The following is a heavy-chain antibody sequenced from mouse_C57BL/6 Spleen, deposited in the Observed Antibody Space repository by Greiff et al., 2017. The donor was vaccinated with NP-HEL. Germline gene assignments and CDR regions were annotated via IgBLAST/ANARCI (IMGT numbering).Heavy chain of an antibody. D-gene: IGHD3-1*01. CDR3: ARDPGD. CDR2: ICDGGRYT. V-gene: IGHV5-4*01. J-gene: IGHJ2*01. Sequence: VQVVESGGGLVKPGGSLKLSCAASGFTFSSYAMSWVRQTPEKRLEWVATICDGGRYTYYPDKVKGRVTTSRDNAKNNRYLQTSHLESEYTAMYYCARDPGDWGKGTTLTVSS. CDR1: GFTFSSYA.